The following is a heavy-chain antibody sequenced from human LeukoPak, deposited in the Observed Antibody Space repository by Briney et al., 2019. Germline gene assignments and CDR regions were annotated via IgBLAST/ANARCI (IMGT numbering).Heavy chain of an antibody. V-gene: IGHV1-18*01. Sequence: ASVTVSCKASGYTFTSYGISWVRQAPGQGLEWMGWISAYNGNTNYAQKLQGRVTMTTDTSTSTAYMELRSLRSDDTAVYYCAREVGSEYSSPYYYYYMDVWGKGTTVTVSS. CDR3: AREVGSEYSSPYYYYYMDV. D-gene: IGHD6-13*01. J-gene: IGHJ6*03. CDR1: GYTFTSYG. CDR2: ISAYNGNT.